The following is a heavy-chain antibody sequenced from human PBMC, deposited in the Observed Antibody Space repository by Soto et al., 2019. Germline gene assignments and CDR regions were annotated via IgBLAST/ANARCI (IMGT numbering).Heavy chain of an antibody. J-gene: IGHJ3*02. Sequence: ASVKVSCKASGYTFTSYGISWVRQAPGQGLEWMGWISAYNGNTNYAQKLQGRVTMTTDTSTSTAYMELRSLRSDDTAVYYCARSYCSSTSCYLFEIWGQGTMVIVSS. CDR2: ISAYNGNT. D-gene: IGHD2-2*01. CDR3: ARSYCSSTSCYLFEI. CDR1: GYTFTSYG. V-gene: IGHV1-18*01.